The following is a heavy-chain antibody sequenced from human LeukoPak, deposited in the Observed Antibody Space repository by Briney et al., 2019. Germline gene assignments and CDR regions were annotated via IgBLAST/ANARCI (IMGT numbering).Heavy chain of an antibody. Sequence: GEPLRISCKGSGYIFPSYWITWVRQMPGKGMEWMGRIDPSDSYTTNSPSFQGHVTLSADKSISTVYLQWSSLKASDTAMYYCAMSITARLDYWGQGTLVTVSS. V-gene: IGHV5-10-1*01. D-gene: IGHD6-6*01. CDR3: AMSITARLDY. J-gene: IGHJ4*02. CDR2: IDPSDSYT. CDR1: GYIFPSYW.